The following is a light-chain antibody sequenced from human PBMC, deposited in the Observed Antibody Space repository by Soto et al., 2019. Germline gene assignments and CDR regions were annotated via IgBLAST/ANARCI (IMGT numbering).Light chain of an antibody. CDR2: DAS. CDR3: QKYNNMWT. CDR1: QRVGSH. Sequence: EIVITQSPATLSVSPGERATLSCRASQRVGSHFAWYHHRPVHAPTLLLYDASTRATGVPPRFSGSGCGTEFTLTISSLQSEDFAVYYCQKYNNMWTFGQGTKVDIK. V-gene: IGKV3-15*01. J-gene: IGKJ1*01.